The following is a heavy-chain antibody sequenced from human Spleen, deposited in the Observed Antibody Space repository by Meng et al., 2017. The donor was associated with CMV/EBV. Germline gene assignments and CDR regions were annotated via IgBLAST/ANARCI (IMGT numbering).Heavy chain of an antibody. CDR2: IYYSGST. CDR3: ARVALQRFGFDP. J-gene: IGHJ5*02. CDR1: GGSISRDEYY. V-gene: IGHV4-30-4*08. D-gene: IGHD3-3*01. Sequence: CHVSGGSISRDEYYWSWVRQSPGKGLEWIGYIYYSGSTYYNPSLKSRLSMSVDPSKNQFSLKLASVTDADTAVYYCARVALQRFGFDPWGQGTLVTVSS.